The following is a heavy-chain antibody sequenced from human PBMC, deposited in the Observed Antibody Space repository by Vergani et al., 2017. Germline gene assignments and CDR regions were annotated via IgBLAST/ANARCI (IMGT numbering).Heavy chain of an antibody. CDR1: GGSITSGSSY. CDR2: IHSSGTT. Sequence: QVQLHESGPGLVKPSQTLSLTCTVPGGSITSGSSYWSWIRQPAGKGLEWIGRIHSSGTTNYNPSLKSRVPLSVDTSKNQLSLRLTSVTAADTAVYYCARESWTSELRGVYWFDTWGQGTLVSVSS. J-gene: IGHJ5*02. D-gene: IGHD3-10*01. CDR3: ARESWTSELRGVYWFDT. V-gene: IGHV4-61*02.